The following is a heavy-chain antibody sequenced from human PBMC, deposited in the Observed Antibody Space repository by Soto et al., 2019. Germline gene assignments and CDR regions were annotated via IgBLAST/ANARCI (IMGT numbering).Heavy chain of an antibody. D-gene: IGHD3-10*01. CDR2: IYYSGST. CDR1: GGSISSGGYY. J-gene: IGHJ5*02. Sequence: SETLSLTCTVSGGSISSGGYYWSWIRQQPGKGLEWIGYIYYSGSTYYNPSLKSRVTISVDTSKNQFSLKLSSVTAADTAVYYCARDQGYYYGSGSYPNNNWFDPWGQGTLVTVSS. CDR3: ARDQGYYYGSGSYPNNNWFDP. V-gene: IGHV4-31*03.